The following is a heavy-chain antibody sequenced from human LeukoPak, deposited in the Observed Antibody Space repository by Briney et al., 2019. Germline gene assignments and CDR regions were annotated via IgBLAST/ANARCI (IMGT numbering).Heavy chain of an antibody. CDR1: GGSISSGGYY. CDR2: IYYSGST. CDR3: ARVLAPGAVAADGTDY. D-gene: IGHD6-19*01. V-gene: IGHV4-31*03. Sequence: SETLSLTCTVSGGSISSGGYYWSWIRQHPGKGLEWIGYIYYSGSTCYNPSLKSRVTISVDTSKNQFSLKLSSVTAADTAVYYCARVLAPGAVAADGTDYWGQGTLVTVSS. J-gene: IGHJ4*02.